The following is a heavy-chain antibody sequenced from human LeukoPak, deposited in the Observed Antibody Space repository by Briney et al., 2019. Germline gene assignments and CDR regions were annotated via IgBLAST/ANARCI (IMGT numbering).Heavy chain of an antibody. D-gene: IGHD3-22*01. J-gene: IGHJ4*02. CDR2: INPSGGST. Sequence: ASVKVSCKASGYTFTRYYMLWVRQAPGQGLEWMGIINPSGGSTSYAQKFQGRVTMTRDTSTSTVYMELSSLRSEDTAVYYCARDCVPTQNYYDSSGYHYDYWGQGTLVTVSS. CDR3: ARDCVPTQNYYDSSGYHYDY. CDR1: GYTFTRYY. V-gene: IGHV1-46*01.